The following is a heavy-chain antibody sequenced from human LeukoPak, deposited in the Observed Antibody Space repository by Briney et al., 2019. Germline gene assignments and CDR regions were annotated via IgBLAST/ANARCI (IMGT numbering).Heavy chain of an antibody. V-gene: IGHV1-69*13. D-gene: IGHD6-19*01. J-gene: IGHJ5*02. CDR2: IIPIFGTA. Sequence: SVKVSCAASGYTFTGYYMHWVRQAPGQGLEWMGGIIPIFGTANYAQKFQGRVTITADESTSTAYMELSSLRSEDTAVYYCARDRETVAGHNWFDPWGQGTLVTVSS. CDR1: GYTFTGYY. CDR3: ARDRETVAGHNWFDP.